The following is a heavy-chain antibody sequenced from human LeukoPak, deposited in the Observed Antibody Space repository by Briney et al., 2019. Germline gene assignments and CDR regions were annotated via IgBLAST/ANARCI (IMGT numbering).Heavy chain of an antibody. CDR1: GFTFSSFA. Sequence: GGSLRLSCAASGFTFSSFAMSWVRQAPGKGLEWVANIKQDGSEKYYVDSVKGRFTISRDNAKNSLYLQMNSLRAEDTAVYYCARDHLRGTIDYWGQGTLVTVSS. J-gene: IGHJ4*02. CDR2: IKQDGSEK. CDR3: ARDHLRGTIDY. V-gene: IGHV3-7*01. D-gene: IGHD3-10*01.